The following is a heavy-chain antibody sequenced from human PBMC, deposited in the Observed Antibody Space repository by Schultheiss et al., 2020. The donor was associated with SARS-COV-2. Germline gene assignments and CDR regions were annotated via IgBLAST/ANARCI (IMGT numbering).Heavy chain of an antibody. V-gene: IGHV3-48*03. D-gene: IGHD3-10*01. CDR1: GFTFSGFE. Sequence: GGSLRLSCAASGFTFSGFEMNWVRQAPGKGLEWVSYITSSGSSIYYADSVKGRFTISRDDSKNTLFLQMNSLRAEDTAIYYCARRGLDYYYYYGMDVWGQGTTVTVSS. CDR3: ARRGLDYYYYYGMDV. CDR2: ITSSGSSI. J-gene: IGHJ6*02.